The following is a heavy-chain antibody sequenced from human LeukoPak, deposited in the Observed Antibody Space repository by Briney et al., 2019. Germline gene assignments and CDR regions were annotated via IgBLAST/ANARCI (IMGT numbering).Heavy chain of an antibody. D-gene: IGHD1-26*01. CDR3: ARDGLRVGATLIYYYYYMDV. V-gene: IGHV3-9*01. J-gene: IGHJ6*03. CDR1: GFTFDDYA. Sequence: GRSLRLSCAASGFTFDDYAMHWVRQAPGKGLEWVSGISWNSGSIGYADSVKGRFTISRDNAKNSLYLQMNSLRAEDTAVYYCARDGLRVGATLIYYYYYMDVWGKGTTVTVSS. CDR2: ISWNSGSI.